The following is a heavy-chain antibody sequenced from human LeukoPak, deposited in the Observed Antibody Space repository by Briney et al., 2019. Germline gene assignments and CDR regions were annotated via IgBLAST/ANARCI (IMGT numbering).Heavy chain of an antibody. D-gene: IGHD2-15*01. V-gene: IGHV1-46*01. CDR3: ARERRRVVVVAASRRWFDP. Sequence: FQGRVTITRDTSTSTVYMELSSLRSEDTAVYYCARERRRVVVVAASRRWFDPWGQGTLVTVSS. J-gene: IGHJ5*02.